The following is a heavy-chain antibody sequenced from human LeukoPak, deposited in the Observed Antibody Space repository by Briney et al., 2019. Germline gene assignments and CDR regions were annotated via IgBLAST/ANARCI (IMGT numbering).Heavy chain of an antibody. Sequence: SGGSLRLSCAASGFTFSSYAMSWVRQAPGKGLEWVSGISWNSGSIGYADSVKGRFTISRDNAKNSLYLQMNSLRAEDTALYYCAKDSWELLSPPQGMDVWGQGTTVTVSS. CDR2: ISWNSGSI. J-gene: IGHJ6*02. CDR1: GFTFSSYA. CDR3: AKDSWELLSPPQGMDV. D-gene: IGHD1-26*01. V-gene: IGHV3-9*01.